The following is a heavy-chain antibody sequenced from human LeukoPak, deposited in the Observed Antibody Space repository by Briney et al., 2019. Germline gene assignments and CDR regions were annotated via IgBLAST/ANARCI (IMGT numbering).Heavy chain of an antibody. V-gene: IGHV3-7*01. J-gene: IGHJ4*02. CDR3: ARDLRWYDY. CDR1: RFTSRSYW. CDR2: IKQDGSDK. D-gene: IGHD4-23*01. Sequence: GGSLRLSCAASRFTSRSYWMTWGRQAPGKGQGWVANIKQDGSDKYYVDSVKGRFTISRDNAKNSRYLQMNSLRAEDTAVYYCARDLRWYDYWGEGRLVTVSS.